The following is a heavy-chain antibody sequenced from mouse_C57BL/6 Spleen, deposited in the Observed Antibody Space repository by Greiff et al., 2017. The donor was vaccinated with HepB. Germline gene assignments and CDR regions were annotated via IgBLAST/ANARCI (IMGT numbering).Heavy chain of an antibody. CDR2: ISDGGSYT. CDR1: GFTFSSYA. Sequence: EVMLVESGGGLVKPGGSLKLSCAASGFTFSSYAMSWVRQTPEKRLEWVATISDGGSYTYYPDNVKGRFTISRDNAKNNLYLQMSHLKSEDTAMYYCARDYGSSSYYCDYWGQGTTLTVSS. J-gene: IGHJ2*01. V-gene: IGHV5-4*01. CDR3: ARDYGSSSYYCDY. D-gene: IGHD1-1*01.